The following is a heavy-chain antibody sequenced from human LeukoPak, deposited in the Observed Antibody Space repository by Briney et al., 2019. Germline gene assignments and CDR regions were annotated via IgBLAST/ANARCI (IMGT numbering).Heavy chain of an antibody. V-gene: IGHV1-2*02. D-gene: IGHD3-3*01. CDR2: INPNSGGT. Sequence: ASVRVSCKASGYTFTGYYMYWVRQAPGQGLEWMGWINPNSGGTNYAQKFQGRVTMTRDTSISTAYMELSRLRSDDTAVYYCARAIQGGYYDFWSGYFPLSYWGQGTLVTVSS. CDR1: GYTFTGYY. CDR3: ARAIQGGYYDFWSGYFPLSY. J-gene: IGHJ4*02.